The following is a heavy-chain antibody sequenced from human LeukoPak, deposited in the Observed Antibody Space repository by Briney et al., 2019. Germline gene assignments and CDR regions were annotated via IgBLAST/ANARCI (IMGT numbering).Heavy chain of an antibody. Sequence: SQTLSLTCTVSGGSISSGGYYWRWIRQHPGKGLEWIGYIYYSGSTYYNPSLKSRVTISVDTSKNQFSLKLSSVTAADTAVYYCARGGYSGYRDYYYYMDVWGKGTTVTVSS. D-gene: IGHD5-12*01. CDR1: GGSISSGGYY. CDR2: IYYSGST. V-gene: IGHV4-31*03. J-gene: IGHJ6*03. CDR3: ARGGYSGYRDYYYYMDV.